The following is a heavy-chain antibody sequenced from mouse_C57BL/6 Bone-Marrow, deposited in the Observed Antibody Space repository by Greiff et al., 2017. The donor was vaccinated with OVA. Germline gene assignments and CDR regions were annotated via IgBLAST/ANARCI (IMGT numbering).Heavy chain of an antibody. CDR3: ARRINYYGSSYFDY. CDR2: ISPNNGGT. CDR1: GYTFTDYY. Sequence: VQLQQSGPELVKPGASVKISCKASGYTFTDYYMNWVQQSHGKSLEWIGDISPNNGGTGYNQKIKGKDTLTVDKTASTAYMELRSLTSEDSAVYYCARRINYYGSSYFDYWGQGTTLTVSS. J-gene: IGHJ2*01. D-gene: IGHD1-1*01. V-gene: IGHV1-26*01.